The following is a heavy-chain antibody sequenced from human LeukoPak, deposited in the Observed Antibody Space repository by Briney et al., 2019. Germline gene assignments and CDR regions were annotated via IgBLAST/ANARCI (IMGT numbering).Heavy chain of an antibody. CDR1: GXTFSSYD. V-gene: IGHV3-13*04. CDR3: ARTSGSYYEFDY. J-gene: IGHJ4*02. CDR2: IGTAGDT. D-gene: IGHD1-26*01. Sequence: GGSLRLSCAASGXTFSSYDMHWVRQATGKGLEWVSAIGTAGDTYYSGSVKGRFTISRENAKNSLYLQMNSLRAGDTAVYYCARTSGSYYEFDYWGQGTLVTVSS.